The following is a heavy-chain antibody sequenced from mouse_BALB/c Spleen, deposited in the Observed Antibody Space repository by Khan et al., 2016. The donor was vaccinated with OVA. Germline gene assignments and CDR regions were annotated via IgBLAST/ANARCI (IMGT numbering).Heavy chain of an antibody. D-gene: IGHD2-10*01. CDR3: ARPPYFSYALDY. J-gene: IGHJ4*01. CDR2: IITYTGEP. Sequence: QIQLVQSGPELKKPGETVKLSCTASGYTFTNYGMNWVKQSPGKALQWMGWIITYTGEPTYADDFKGRFAFSLETSASTSYLQFNYLKNEDTATYLGARPPYFSYALDYWGQGTSVTVSS. CDR1: GYTFTNYG. V-gene: IGHV9-3-1*01.